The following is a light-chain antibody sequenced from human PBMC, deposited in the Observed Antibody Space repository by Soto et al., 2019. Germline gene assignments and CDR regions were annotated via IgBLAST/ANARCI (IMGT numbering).Light chain of an antibody. CDR3: LKRYNSPFT. CDR2: GAS. J-gene: IGKJ4*01. Sequence: DIQMTHSPSAMSASAGDRVTITCRASQGISNYLAWFHQKPGKVPKRLIYGASSWPGGDPARFSGSGSGTEFTLTISSLQPEDFATYYCLKRYNSPFTLGGGTKVDIK. V-gene: IGKV1-17*03. CDR1: QGISNY.